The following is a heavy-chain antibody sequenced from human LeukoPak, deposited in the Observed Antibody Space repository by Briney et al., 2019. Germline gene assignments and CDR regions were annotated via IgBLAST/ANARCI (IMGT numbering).Heavy chain of an antibody. Sequence: GGSLRLSCATSGFTFSSSWMSWVRQAPGKGLECVANIKEDGREKYYVDSVKGRFTISRDNAKNSLYLQMNSLRAEDTAIYYCTRVGYIDEGIDYWGQGTLVTVSS. CDR2: IKEDGREK. J-gene: IGHJ4*02. V-gene: IGHV3-7*04. CDR3: TRVGYIDEGIDY. CDR1: GFTFSSSW. D-gene: IGHD5-24*01.